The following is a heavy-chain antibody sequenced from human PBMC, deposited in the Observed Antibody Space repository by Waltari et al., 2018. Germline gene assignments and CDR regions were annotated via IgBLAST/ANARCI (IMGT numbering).Heavy chain of an antibody. CDR3: AADLTVAGLFDY. CDR2: IVVGSGNT. CDR1: GITFTSSA. Sequence: QTEPVQSGAEVKKPGTSVKGSCKASGITFTSSAMQGVRQGRGQRLEWIGWIVVGSGNTNYAQKFQERVTITRDMSTSTAYMELSSLRSEDTAVYYCAADLTVAGLFDYWGQGTLVTVSS. V-gene: IGHV1-58*02. D-gene: IGHD6-19*01. J-gene: IGHJ4*02.